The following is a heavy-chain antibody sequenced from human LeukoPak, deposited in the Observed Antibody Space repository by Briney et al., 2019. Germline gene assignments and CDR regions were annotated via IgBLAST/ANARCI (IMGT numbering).Heavy chain of an antibody. Sequence: GGSLRLSCAASGFTFSSYSMNWVRQAPGKGLEWVSSISSSSSYIYYADSVKGRFTISRDNAKNSLYLQMNSLRAEDTAVYYCARSIVVVITVAYGMDVWGQGTTVTVSS. CDR2: ISSSSSYI. D-gene: IGHD3-22*01. CDR1: GFTFSSYS. J-gene: IGHJ6*02. CDR3: ARSIVVVITVAYGMDV. V-gene: IGHV3-21*01.